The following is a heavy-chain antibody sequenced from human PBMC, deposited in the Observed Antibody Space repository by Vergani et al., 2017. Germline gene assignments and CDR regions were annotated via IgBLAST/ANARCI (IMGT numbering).Heavy chain of an antibody. D-gene: IGHD3-10*01. CDR2: IYPGDSDT. CDR3: VRSVLYRHNEWFDS. J-gene: IGHJ5*01. Sequence: EVQLVQSGAEVKRAGDSLKISCQGSGYNFRNHCVVWARQLPGKGLEWMGIIYPGDSDTRYSRSFVGQVTISVDMSVSTSYLQWSSLRASDTAMYFCVRSVLYRHNEWFDSWGQGTLVTVSS. CDR1: GYNFRNHC. V-gene: IGHV5-51*01.